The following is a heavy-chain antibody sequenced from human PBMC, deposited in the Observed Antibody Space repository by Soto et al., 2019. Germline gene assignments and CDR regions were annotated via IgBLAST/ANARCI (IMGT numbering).Heavy chain of an antibody. CDR2: IYYSGST. Sequence: LSLTCTVSGGSISSYYWSWIRQPPGKGLEWIGYIYYSGSTNYNPSLKSRVTISVDTSKNQFSLKLSSVTAADTAVYYCARGSPQYSSSGNQYNRFDPWGQGTLVTVSS. CDR3: ARGSPQYSSSGNQYNRFDP. D-gene: IGHD6-13*01. V-gene: IGHV4-59*01. J-gene: IGHJ5*02. CDR1: GGSISSYY.